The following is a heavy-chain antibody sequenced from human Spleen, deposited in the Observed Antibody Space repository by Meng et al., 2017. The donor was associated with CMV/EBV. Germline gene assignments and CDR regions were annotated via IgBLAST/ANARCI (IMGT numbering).Heavy chain of an antibody. CDR2: IYWNGGRT. V-gene: IGHV3-20*04. D-gene: IGHD3-16*01. CDR3: ARGGIEGVFDY. Sequence: GESLKISCAASGFNFDDYDMTWVRQAPGKGLEWVSGIYWNGGRTGYGDSVKGRFTISRDNAKNSLYLQMSSLRVEDTASYFCARGGIEGVFDYWGQGALVTVSS. CDR1: GFNFDDYD. J-gene: IGHJ4*02.